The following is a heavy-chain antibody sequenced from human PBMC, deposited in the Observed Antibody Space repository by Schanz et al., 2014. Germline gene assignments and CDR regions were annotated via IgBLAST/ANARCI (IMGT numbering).Heavy chain of an antibody. J-gene: IGHJ4*02. Sequence: QVQLVQSGAEVKKPGSSVKVSCKASGGTFSTYTISWVRQAPGQGLEWMGIINPSGGSTRYGQKLQGRVTMTTDTSTSTAYMELRSLRSDDTAVYYCARGGYSSGWYDRDIAHFDYWGQGTLVTVSS. CDR3: ARGGYSSGWYDRDIAHFDY. D-gene: IGHD6-19*01. CDR1: GGTFSTYT. CDR2: INPSGGST. V-gene: IGHV1-69*08.